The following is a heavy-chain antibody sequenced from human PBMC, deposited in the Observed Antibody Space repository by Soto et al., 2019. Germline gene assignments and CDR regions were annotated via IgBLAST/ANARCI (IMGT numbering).Heavy chain of an antibody. CDR1: GFAFSSYA. V-gene: IGHV3-23*01. CDR3: AKGEYSSGWY. D-gene: IGHD6-19*01. CDR2: ISGSGGST. J-gene: IGHJ4*02. Sequence: EVQLLESGGGLVQPGGSLRLSCTASGFAFSSYAMSWVRQAPGKGLEWVSAISGSGGSTYYADSVKGRFTISRDNSKNTLYLQMNSLRAKDTAVYYCAKGEYSSGWYWGQGTLVTVSS.